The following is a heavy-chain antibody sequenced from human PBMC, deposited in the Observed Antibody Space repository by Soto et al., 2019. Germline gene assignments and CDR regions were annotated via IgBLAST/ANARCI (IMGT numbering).Heavy chain of an antibody. V-gene: IGHV4-31*03. CDR1: GGSISSGGYC. D-gene: IGHD6-13*01. Sequence: QVQLQESGPGLVKPSQTLSLTCTVSGGSISSGGYCWSWIRQHPGKGLEWIGYIYYSGSTYYNPSLKSRVTISVDTSKNQFSLKLSSVTAADTAVYYCARGSSASSSWSRTYYFDYWGQGTLVTVSS. J-gene: IGHJ4*02. CDR2: IYYSGST. CDR3: ARGSSASSSWSRTYYFDY.